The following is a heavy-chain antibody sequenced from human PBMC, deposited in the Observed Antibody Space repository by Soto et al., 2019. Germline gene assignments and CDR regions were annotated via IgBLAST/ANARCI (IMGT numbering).Heavy chain of an antibody. J-gene: IGHJ4*02. D-gene: IGHD2-8*02. CDR1: GFTFSSYS. V-gene: IGHV3-21*01. Sequence: PGGSLRISCAASGFTFSSYSMNWVRQAPGKELEWVSSISSSSSYIYYADSVKGRFTISRDNAKNSLYLQMNSLRAEDTAVYYCARGMMDLVPIDYWGQGTLVTSPQ. CDR2: ISSSSSYI. CDR3: ARGMMDLVPIDY.